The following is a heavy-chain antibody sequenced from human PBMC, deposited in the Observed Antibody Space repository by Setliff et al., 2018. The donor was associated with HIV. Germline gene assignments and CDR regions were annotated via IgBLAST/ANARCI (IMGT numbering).Heavy chain of an antibody. Sequence: QPGGSLRLSCAASGFTFVRFWMHWVRQAPGKGLVWVSRVNRDGSSTTYADSVKDRFTISRDNAKNTLYLQMNSLSAEDTGVYYCHSVYDTEEQSYFDYWGQGALVTVSS. V-gene: IGHV3-74*01. D-gene: IGHD5-12*01. J-gene: IGHJ4*02. CDR3: HSVYDTEEQSYFDY. CDR1: GFTFVRFW. CDR2: VNRDGSST.